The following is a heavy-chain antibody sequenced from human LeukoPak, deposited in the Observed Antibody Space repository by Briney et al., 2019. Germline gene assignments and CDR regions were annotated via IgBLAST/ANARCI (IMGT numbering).Heavy chain of an antibody. J-gene: IGHJ3*02. Sequence: PGGSLRLSCAASGFTFSSYSMNWVRQAPGKGLEWVSSISSSSSYIYYADSVKGRFTISRDNAKNSLYLQMNSLRAEDTAVYYCARVFGTEYYDYVWGSYRSSAFDIWGQGTMVTVSS. D-gene: IGHD3-16*02. CDR3: ARVFGTEYYDYVWGSYRSSAFDI. CDR2: ISSSSSYI. CDR1: GFTFSSYS. V-gene: IGHV3-21*01.